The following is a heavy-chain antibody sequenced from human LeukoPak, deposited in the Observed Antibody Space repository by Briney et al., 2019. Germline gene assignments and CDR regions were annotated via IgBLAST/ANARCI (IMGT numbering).Heavy chain of an antibody. V-gene: IGHV3-11*01. Sequence: PGGSLRLSCAASGFTFSDYYMSWIRQAPGKGLGWVSYISSSGSTIYYADSVKGRFTISRDNAKNSLYLQVNSLRVEDTAVYYCVGYCSTTGCADHGYWGQGTLVTVSS. CDR3: VGYCSTTGCADHGY. J-gene: IGHJ4*02. CDR2: ISSSGSTI. D-gene: IGHD2-2*01. CDR1: GFTFSDYY.